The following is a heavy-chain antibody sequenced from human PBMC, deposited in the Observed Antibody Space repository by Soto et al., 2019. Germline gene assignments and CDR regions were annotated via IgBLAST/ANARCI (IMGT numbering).Heavy chain of an antibody. V-gene: IGHV4-30-4*01. Sequence: QVQLQESGPGLVKPSQTLSLTCTVSGGSISSGDYYWSWIRQPPGKGLEWIGYIYYSGSTYYNPSLKGRVTISVDTSTNQFSLKLSSVTAADTAVYYCASGYCSGGSCCQDYYYYYGMDVWGQGTTVTVSS. CDR1: GGSISSGDYY. D-gene: IGHD2-15*01. CDR2: IYYSGST. J-gene: IGHJ6*02. CDR3: ASGYCSGGSCCQDYYYYYGMDV.